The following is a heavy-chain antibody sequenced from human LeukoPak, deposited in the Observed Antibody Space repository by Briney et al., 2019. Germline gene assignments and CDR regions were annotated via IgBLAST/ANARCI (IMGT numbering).Heavy chain of an antibody. J-gene: IGHJ5*02. D-gene: IGHD7-27*01. CDR2: IYHSGST. CDR1: GGSISSSNW. V-gene: IGHV4-4*02. CDR3: ARELLLGLYNWFDP. Sequence: SETLSLTCAVSGGSISSSNWWSWVRQPPGKGLEWIGEIYHSGSTNYNPSLKSRVTISVDKSKNQFSLKLSSVTAADTAVYYCARELLLGLYNWFDPWGQGTLVTVSS.